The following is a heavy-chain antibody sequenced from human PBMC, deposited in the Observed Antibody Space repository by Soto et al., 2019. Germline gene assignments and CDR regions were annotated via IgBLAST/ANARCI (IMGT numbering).Heavy chain of an antibody. D-gene: IGHD2-15*01. V-gene: IGHV1-69*13. CDR3: AVSRDCSGGSCYSHY. Sequence: SVKVSCKASGGTFSSCAISWVRQAPGQGLEWMGGIIPIFGTANYAQKFQGRVTITADESTSTAYMELSSLRSEDTAVYYCAVSRDCSGGSCYSHYWGQGNLVTVSS. CDR1: GGTFSSCA. J-gene: IGHJ4*02. CDR2: IIPIFGTA.